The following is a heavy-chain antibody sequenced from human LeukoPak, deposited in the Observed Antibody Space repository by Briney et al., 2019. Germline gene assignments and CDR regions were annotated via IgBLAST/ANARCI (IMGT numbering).Heavy chain of an antibody. Sequence: ASVKVSCKASGYTFTSYGISWVRQAPGQGLEWMGWISAYNGNTNYAQKLQGRVTMTTDTSTSTAYMELRSLRSDDTAVYYCARNADYDFWSGYWINWFDPWGQGTLVTVSS. D-gene: IGHD3-3*01. CDR1: GYTFTSYG. CDR3: ARNADYDFWSGYWINWFDP. J-gene: IGHJ5*02. CDR2: ISAYNGNT. V-gene: IGHV1-18*01.